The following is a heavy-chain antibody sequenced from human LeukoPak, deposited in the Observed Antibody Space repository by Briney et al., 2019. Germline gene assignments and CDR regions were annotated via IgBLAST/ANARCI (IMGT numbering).Heavy chain of an antibody. J-gene: IGHJ4*02. Sequence: PGGSLRLSCAASGFTFSSYSMNWVRQAPGKGLEWVSSISSSSSYIYYADSPKGRFTISRDNAKNSLHLQINSLSAEDTAVYYCARGLPSGSSPHYWGQGTLVTVSS. CDR1: GFTFSSYS. V-gene: IGHV3-21*01. CDR3: ARGLPSGSSPHY. D-gene: IGHD1-26*01. CDR2: ISSSSSYI.